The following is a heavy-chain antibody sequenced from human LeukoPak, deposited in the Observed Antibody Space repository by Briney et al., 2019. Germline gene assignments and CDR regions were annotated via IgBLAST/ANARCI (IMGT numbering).Heavy chain of an antibody. Sequence: PGGSLRLSCAAPGFSFSTYSMNWVRQAPGKGLEWVSDITSSSSYIWYADSVKGRFTISRDDAKNSLYLQMNSLRAEDTAVYYCARDRGAATGTVSLDYWGQGTLVTVSS. CDR2: ITSSSSYI. D-gene: IGHD1-1*01. CDR1: GFSFSTYS. J-gene: IGHJ4*02. CDR3: ARDRGAATGTVSLDY. V-gene: IGHV3-21*01.